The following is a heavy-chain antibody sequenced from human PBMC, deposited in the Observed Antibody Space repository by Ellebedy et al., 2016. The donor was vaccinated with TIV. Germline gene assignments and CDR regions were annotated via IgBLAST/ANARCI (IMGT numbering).Heavy chain of an antibody. CDR3: AGAARPHYYYYVDV. J-gene: IGHJ6*03. CDR1: GGSISSYY. V-gene: IGHV4-4*07. Sequence: SETLSLTXTVSGGSISSYYWSWIRQPAGKGLEWIGRIYTSEITNYDPSLKSRVTMSVDTSKNQFSLKLSSVTAADTAVYYCAGAARPHYYYYVDVWGKGTTVTVSS. D-gene: IGHD6-6*01. CDR2: IYTSEIT.